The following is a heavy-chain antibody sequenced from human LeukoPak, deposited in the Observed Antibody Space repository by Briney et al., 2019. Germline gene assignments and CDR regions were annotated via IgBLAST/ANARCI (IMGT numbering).Heavy chain of an antibody. V-gene: IGHV3-23*01. Sequence: PGGSLRLSCAASGFTFSSYAMSWVRHAPGKGLEWVSTIGGRGGGTYYADSVRGRFTVSRDNSKDALYLQVNSLRAEDTAVYYCAKLGYCSGGSCYRWLDPWGQGTLVTVSS. CDR3: AKLGYCSGGSCYRWLDP. D-gene: IGHD2-15*01. CDR2: IGGRGGGT. J-gene: IGHJ5*02. CDR1: GFTFSSYA.